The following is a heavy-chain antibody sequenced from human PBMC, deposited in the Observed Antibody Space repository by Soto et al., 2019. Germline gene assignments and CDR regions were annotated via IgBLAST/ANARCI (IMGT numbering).Heavy chain of an antibody. V-gene: IGHV1-69*01. D-gene: IGHD3-9*01. Sequence: QVRLVQSGAEVKKPGSSVKVSCKASGGTFSSYAISWVRQAPGQGLEWMGGIIPIFGTANYAQKFQGRVTITADESTSTAYMELSSLRSEDTAVYYCARVRVNYDILTGYHYYYGMDVWGQGTTVTVSS. CDR2: IIPIFGTA. CDR1: GGTFSSYA. J-gene: IGHJ6*02. CDR3: ARVRVNYDILTGYHYYYGMDV.